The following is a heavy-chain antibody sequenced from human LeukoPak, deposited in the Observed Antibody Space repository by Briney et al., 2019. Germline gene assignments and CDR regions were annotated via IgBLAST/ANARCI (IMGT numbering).Heavy chain of an antibody. CDR2: INPSGGST. V-gene: IGHV1-46*01. CDR3: ARDKGRWLQLHYFDY. D-gene: IGHD5-24*01. CDR1: GYTFTGYY. J-gene: IGHJ4*02. Sequence: AASVKVSCKASGYTFTGYYMHWVRRAPGQGLEWMGIINPSGGSTSYAQKFQGRVTMTRDMSTSTVYMELSSLRSEDTAVYYCARDKGRWLQLHYFDYWGQGTLVTVSS.